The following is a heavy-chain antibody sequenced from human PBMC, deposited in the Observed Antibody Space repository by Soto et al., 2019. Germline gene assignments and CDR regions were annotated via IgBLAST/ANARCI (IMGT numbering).Heavy chain of an antibody. CDR3: AHGSKSHNRLAAAGIGYYYYGMDV. CDR2: IYWNDDK. Sequence: SGPTLVNPTQTLTLTCTFSGFSLSTSGVGVGWIRQPPGKSLEWLALIYWNDDKRYSPSLKSRLTITKDTSKNQVVRTMTNMDPVDTATYYCAHGSKSHNRLAAAGIGYYYYGMDVWGQGTTVTVYS. D-gene: IGHD6-13*01. J-gene: IGHJ6*02. V-gene: IGHV2-5*01. CDR1: GFSLSTSGVG.